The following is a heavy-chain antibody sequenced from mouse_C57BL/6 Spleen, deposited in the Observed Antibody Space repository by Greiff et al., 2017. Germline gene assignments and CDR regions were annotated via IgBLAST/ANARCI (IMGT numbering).Heavy chain of an antibody. Sequence: EVHLVESGGGLVKPGGSLTLSCAASGFTFSSYAMSWVRQTPEKRLEWVATISDGGSYTYYPDNVKGRFTISRDNAKNNLYLQMIHLKSEDTAMYYCAREGNFTTVVYLYFDVWGTGTTVTVSS. CDR3: AREGNFTTVVYLYFDV. CDR2: ISDGGSYT. V-gene: IGHV5-4*01. D-gene: IGHD1-1*01. CDR1: GFTFSSYA. J-gene: IGHJ1*03.